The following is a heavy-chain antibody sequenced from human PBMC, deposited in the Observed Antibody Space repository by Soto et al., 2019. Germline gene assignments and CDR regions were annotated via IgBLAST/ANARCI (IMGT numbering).Heavy chain of an antibody. CDR2: ISGSGGST. CDR3: AKVEKYCSSTSCYSDY. V-gene: IGHV3-23*01. J-gene: IGHJ4*02. CDR1: GFTFSSYA. D-gene: IGHD2-2*01. Sequence: GGSLRLSCAASGFTFSSYAMSWVRQAPGKGLEWVSAISGSGGSTYYADSVKGRFTISRDNSKNTLYLQMNSLRAEDTAVYYWAKVEKYCSSTSCYSDYWGQGTLVTVSS.